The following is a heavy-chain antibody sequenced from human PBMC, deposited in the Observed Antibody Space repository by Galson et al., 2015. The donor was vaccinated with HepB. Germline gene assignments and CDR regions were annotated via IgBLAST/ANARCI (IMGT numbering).Heavy chain of an antibody. CDR1: GGGFVTSA. CDR3: ASGASKSYDYVWGTSH. CDR2: IIPIFGKA. J-gene: IGHJ4*02. D-gene: IGHD3-16*01. Sequence: SVKVSCKASGGGFVTSAISWVRQAPGQGLEWMGGIIPIFGKANYGQNFQGRVTITADESSTTAYMELSSLRLEDTAVYYCASGASKSYDYVWGTSHWGQGTLVTVSS. V-gene: IGHV1-69*13.